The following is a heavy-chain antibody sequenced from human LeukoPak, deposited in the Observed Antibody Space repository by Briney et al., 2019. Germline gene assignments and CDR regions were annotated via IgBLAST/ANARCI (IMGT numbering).Heavy chain of an antibody. CDR3: ARSGRIIVGATDY. D-gene: IGHD1-26*01. Sequence: GGSLRLSCAASGFTFSSYEMNWVRQAPGKGLEWVSYISSSGSTIYYADSVKGRFTNSRDNAKNSLYLQMNSLRAEDTAVYYCARSGRIIVGATDYWGQGTLVTVSS. V-gene: IGHV3-48*03. CDR2: ISSSGSTI. J-gene: IGHJ4*02. CDR1: GFTFSSYE.